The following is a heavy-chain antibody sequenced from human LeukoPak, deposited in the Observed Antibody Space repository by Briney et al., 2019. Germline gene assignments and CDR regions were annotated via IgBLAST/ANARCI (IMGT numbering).Heavy chain of an antibody. D-gene: IGHD3-10*01. Sequence: GGSLRLSCAASGFIFSSYSMNWVRQAPGKGLEWISYMTSYSSTIYYADSVKGRFTISRDNAKNSLYLQMNSLRAEDTAIYYCAKQSLLLRGPLLIYYFDFWGQGTLVTVSS. CDR3: AKQSLLLRGPLLIYYFDF. J-gene: IGHJ4*02. V-gene: IGHV3-48*01. CDR1: GFIFSSYS. CDR2: MTSYSSTI.